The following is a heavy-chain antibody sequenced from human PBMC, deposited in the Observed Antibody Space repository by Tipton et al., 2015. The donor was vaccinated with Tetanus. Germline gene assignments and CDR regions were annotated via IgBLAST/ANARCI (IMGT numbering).Heavy chain of an antibody. CDR1: GDYLSDYY. V-gene: IGHV4-34*09. CDR3: AREPGFSYGFKY. J-gene: IGHJ4*02. D-gene: IGHD5-18*01. Sequence: TLSLTCGVFGDYLSDYYWTWVRQPPGKGLEWIGSIHHSGDTHYHPSLKSRVTLSVDTPENQFSLKLNSVTAADTAVYYCAREPGFSYGFKYWGQGALVTVSS. CDR2: IHHSGDT.